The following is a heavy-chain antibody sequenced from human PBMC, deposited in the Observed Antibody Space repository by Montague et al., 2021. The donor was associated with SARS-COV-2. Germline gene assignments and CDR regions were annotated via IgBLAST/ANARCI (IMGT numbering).Heavy chain of an antibody. D-gene: IGHD6-19*01. CDR2: ISWNSGNI. Sequence: SLRLSWAASGFTFDDYAMHWVRQAPGKGLEWVSGISWNSGNIGYADSVKGRFTISRDNAKNSLYLQMNSLRAEDTALYYCAKGEIGSGWYGAFDIWGQGTMVTVSP. CDR3: AKGEIGSGWYGAFDI. CDR1: GFTFDDYA. V-gene: IGHV3-9*01. J-gene: IGHJ3*02.